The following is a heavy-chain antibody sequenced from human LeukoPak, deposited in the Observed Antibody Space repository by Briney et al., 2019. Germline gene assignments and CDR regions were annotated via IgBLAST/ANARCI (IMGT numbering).Heavy chain of an antibody. Sequence: PGRSLRLSCAASGFTFSSYVMHWVRQAPGKGLEWVAVISYDGSNKYYADSVKGRFTISRDNSKNTLYLQMNSLKTEDTAVYYCTTEDVDSSGYYYLYYYYYYMDVWGKGTTVTVSS. CDR1: GFTFSSYV. CDR2: ISYDGSNK. D-gene: IGHD3-22*01. J-gene: IGHJ6*03. V-gene: IGHV3-30*03. CDR3: TTEDVDSSGYYYLYYYYYYMDV.